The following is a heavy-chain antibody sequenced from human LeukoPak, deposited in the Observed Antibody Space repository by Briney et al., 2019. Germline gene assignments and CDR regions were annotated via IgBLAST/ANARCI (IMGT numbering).Heavy chain of an antibody. V-gene: IGHV3-23*01. D-gene: IGHD3-3*02. CDR1: GFTVSSNY. J-gene: IGHJ5*02. CDR2: ISGSGGST. Sequence: GGSLRLSCAASGFTVSSNYMSWVRQAPGKGLEWVSAISGSGGSTYYADSVKGRFTISRDNSKNTLYLQMNSLRAEDTAVYYCAKDHLHLQFDPWGQGTLVTVSS. CDR3: AKDHLHLQFDP.